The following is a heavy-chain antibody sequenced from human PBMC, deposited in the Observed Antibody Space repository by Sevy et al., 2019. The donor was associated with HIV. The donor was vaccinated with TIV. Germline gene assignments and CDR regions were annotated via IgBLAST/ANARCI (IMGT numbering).Heavy chain of an antibody. CDR2: IWFDGSNI. CDR3: ARDLEFYDSGDYGPAFMPDY. V-gene: IGHV3-33*01. CDR1: GFTFSSYG. D-gene: IGHD4-17*01. J-gene: IGHJ4*02. Sequence: GGSLRLSCAASGFTFSSYGMHWVRQGPGKGLEWVAVIWFDGSNIYYADSVKGRFTISRDIAKNTLHLQMNSLRAEDTAVYYCARDLEFYDSGDYGPAFMPDYWGQGTLVTVSS.